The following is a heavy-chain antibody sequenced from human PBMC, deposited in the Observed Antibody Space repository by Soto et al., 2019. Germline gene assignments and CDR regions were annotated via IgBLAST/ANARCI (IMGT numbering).Heavy chain of an antibody. Sequence: QVQLQESGPGLVKPSETLSLTCTVSGGSISSYYWSWTRQPPGKGLEWIGYIYYSGSTNYNPSLKSRVTISVDTSKNQFSLKLSSVTAADTAVYYCARAVRAGTDFDYWGQGTLVTVSS. J-gene: IGHJ4*02. D-gene: IGHD6-19*01. V-gene: IGHV4-59*01. CDR2: IYYSGST. CDR3: ARAVRAGTDFDY. CDR1: GGSISSYY.